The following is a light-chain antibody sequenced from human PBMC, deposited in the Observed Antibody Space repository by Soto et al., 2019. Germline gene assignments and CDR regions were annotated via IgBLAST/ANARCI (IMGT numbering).Light chain of an antibody. Sequence: QSVLTQPPSASGSPGQSVTISCTGTSSDVGGYNLVSWYQQHPGKAPKLMIYEVSKRPSGVPDRFSGSKSGNTASLTVSGLQAEDEADYFCSSHGGGNNGGVFGGGTKVTVL. V-gene: IGLV2-8*01. J-gene: IGLJ3*02. CDR3: SSHGGGNNGGV. CDR2: EVS. CDR1: SSDVGGYNL.